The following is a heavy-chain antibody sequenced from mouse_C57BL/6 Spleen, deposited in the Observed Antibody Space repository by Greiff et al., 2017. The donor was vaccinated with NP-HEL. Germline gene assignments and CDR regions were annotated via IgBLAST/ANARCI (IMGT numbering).Heavy chain of an antibody. D-gene: IGHD2-5*01. CDR2: IDPENGDT. CDR1: GFNIKDDY. CDR3: TTLYSNYFAY. J-gene: IGHJ3*01. V-gene: IGHV14-4*01. Sequence: EVQLQQSGAELVRPGASVKLSCTASGFNIKDDYMHWVKQRPEQGLEWIGWIDPENGDTEYASKFQGKATITADTSSTTAYLQLSSLTSEDTAVYYCTTLYSNYFAYWGQGTLVTVSA.